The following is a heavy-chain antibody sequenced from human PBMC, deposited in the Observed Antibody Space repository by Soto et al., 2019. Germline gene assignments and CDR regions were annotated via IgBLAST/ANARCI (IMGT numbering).Heavy chain of an antibody. Sequence: QVQLRQWGAGLLKPSETLSLTCAVFGGSFSDYYWTWIRQPPGKGLEWIGEINHSGTTSYNPSLKNRLTISVDTSNNQFSLKLSSVTTADTAVYYCARKPIYHFFAGYYSVDYWGQGTLVTVSS. D-gene: IGHD3-9*01. CDR1: GGSFSDYY. CDR3: ARKPIYHFFAGYYSVDY. CDR2: INHSGTT. V-gene: IGHV4-34*01. J-gene: IGHJ4*02.